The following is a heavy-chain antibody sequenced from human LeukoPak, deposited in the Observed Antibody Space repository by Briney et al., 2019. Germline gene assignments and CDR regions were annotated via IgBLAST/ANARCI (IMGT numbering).Heavy chain of an antibody. J-gene: IGHJ4*02. CDR3: ARGHYYDSSGYYPFFDY. D-gene: IGHD3-22*01. CDR2: IYYSGST. CDR1: GGSISSGGYY. V-gene: IGHV4-31*03. Sequence: SETLSLTCTVSGGSISSGGYYWSWIRQHPGKGLEWIGYIYYSGSTHYNPSLKSRVTISVDTSKNQFSLKLSSVTAADTAVYYCARGHYYDSSGYYPFFDYWGQGTLVTVSS.